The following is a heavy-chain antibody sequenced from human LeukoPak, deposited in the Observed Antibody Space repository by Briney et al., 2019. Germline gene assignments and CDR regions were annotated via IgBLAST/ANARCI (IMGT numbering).Heavy chain of an antibody. D-gene: IGHD1-26*01. CDR2: ISGSGGST. CDR3: AKMGAPTFLSIVGYYYYYMDV. J-gene: IGHJ6*03. V-gene: IGHV3-23*01. Sequence: GGSLRLSCAASGFTFSSYAMSWVRQAPGKGLEWVSAISGSGGSTYYADSVKGRFTISRDNSKNTLYLQMNSLRAEDTAVYYCAKMGAPTFLSIVGYYYYYMDVWGKGTTVTVSS. CDR1: GFTFSSYA.